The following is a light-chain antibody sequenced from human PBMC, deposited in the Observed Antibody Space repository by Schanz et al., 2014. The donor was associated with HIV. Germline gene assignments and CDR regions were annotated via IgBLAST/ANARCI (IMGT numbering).Light chain of an antibody. J-gene: IGLJ2*01. CDR1: SSDVGGYNY. V-gene: IGLV2-14*03. CDR2: DVS. CDR3: SSYTSSSTLV. Sequence: QSALTQPASVSGSPGQSITLSCTGTSSDVGGYNYVSWYQQHPGKAPQLMIYDVSLRPSGVSNRFSGSKSGNTASLTISGLQAEDEADYYCSSYTSSSTLVFGGGTKVTVL.